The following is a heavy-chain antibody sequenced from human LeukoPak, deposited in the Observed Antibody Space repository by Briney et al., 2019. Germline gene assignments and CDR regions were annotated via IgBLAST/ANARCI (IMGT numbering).Heavy chain of an antibody. CDR1: GFTFSSYS. J-gene: IGHJ5*02. CDR3: ARGYMSELRFLEWLPRETNWFDP. Sequence: GGSLRLSCAASGFTFSSYSMNWVRQAPGKGLEWVSSISSSSSYIYYADSVKGRFTISRDNAKNSLYLQMNSLRAEDTALYYRARGYMSELRFLEWLPRETNWFDPWGQGTLVTVSS. CDR2: ISSSSSYI. V-gene: IGHV3-21*01. D-gene: IGHD3-3*01.